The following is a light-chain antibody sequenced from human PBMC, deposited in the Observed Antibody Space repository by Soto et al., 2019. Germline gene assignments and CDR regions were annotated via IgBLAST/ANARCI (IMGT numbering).Light chain of an antibody. J-gene: IGKJ3*01. CDR3: QQYGSSPFT. V-gene: IGKV3-20*01. CDR2: GAS. CDR1: QSVSSSY. Sequence: ESVLTQSPGTLSMSPGERATLSCRASQSVSSSYSAWYQQKPGQAPRLLIYGASSRATGIPDRFSGSESGTDFTLTISRLEPEDFAVYYCQQYGSSPFTFGPGTKVDI.